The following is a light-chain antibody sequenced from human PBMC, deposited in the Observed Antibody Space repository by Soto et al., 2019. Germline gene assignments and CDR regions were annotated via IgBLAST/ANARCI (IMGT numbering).Light chain of an antibody. J-gene: IGKJ5*01. Sequence: DIQRNHPPSSPSPSVGDRVAMSCRESQSISSYLNWYQQKPGKAPKLLIYAASSLQSGVPPRFSGSGSGTHFTLTISSLQPEDFATYYCQQRYSTPQITFGQGTQLEIK. CDR1: QSISSY. CDR2: AAS. V-gene: IGKV1-39*01. CDR3: QQRYSTPQIT.